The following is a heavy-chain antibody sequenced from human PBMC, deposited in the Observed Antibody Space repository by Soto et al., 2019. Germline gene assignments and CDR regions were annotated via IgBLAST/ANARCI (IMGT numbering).Heavy chain of an antibody. J-gene: IGHJ6*02. V-gene: IGHV4-59*01. CDR1: GAPINIYY. D-gene: IGHD3-10*01. Sequence: ASETLSLTCRVSGAPINIYYWSWIRQAPGKGLEWIGYIYYSGSTNYNPSLKSRVTISVDTSKNQFSLKLSSVTAADTAVYYCATVSSIGDPYGMHVWGQGTTVT. CDR3: ATVSSIGDPYGMHV. CDR2: IYYSGST.